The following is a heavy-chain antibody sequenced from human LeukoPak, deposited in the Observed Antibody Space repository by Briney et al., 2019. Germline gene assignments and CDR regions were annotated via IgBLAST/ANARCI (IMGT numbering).Heavy chain of an antibody. CDR1: GFTFSSYS. V-gene: IGHV3-21*01. CDR3: ARGADNYGYIFDY. J-gene: IGHJ4*02. CDR2: ISSSSIYI. Sequence: PGGSLRLSCAASGFTFSSYSMNWVRQAPGKGLEWVSSISSSSIYIYYADSVKGRFTISRDNAKNSLYLQMNSLRAEDTAVYYCARGADNYGYIFDYWGQGTLVTVSS. D-gene: IGHD5-18*01.